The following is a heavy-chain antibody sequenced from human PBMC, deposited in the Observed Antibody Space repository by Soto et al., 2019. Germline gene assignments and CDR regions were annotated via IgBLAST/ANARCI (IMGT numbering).Heavy chain of an antibody. V-gene: IGHV1-18*01. Sequence: VASVKVSCKASGYTFTNYGINWVRQAPGQGLEWMGWISVYTGNTNYAQKFQGRVTMTTDTSTRTVFMELRTLRSDDTAVYYCAKDFEAAYYSDSSGYWGDFDIWGQGTMVTVSS. J-gene: IGHJ3*02. CDR2: ISVYTGNT. CDR1: GYTFTNYG. D-gene: IGHD3-22*01. CDR3: AKDFEAAYYSDSSGYWGDFDI.